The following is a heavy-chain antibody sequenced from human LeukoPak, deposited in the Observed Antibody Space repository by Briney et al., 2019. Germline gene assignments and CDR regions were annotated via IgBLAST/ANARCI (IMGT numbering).Heavy chain of an antibody. CDR1: GFTFSSYW. CDR2: IKQDGSEK. D-gene: IGHD6-6*01. V-gene: IGHV3-7*01. Sequence: GGSLRLSCAASGFTFSSYWMSWVRQAPGKGLEWVAHIKQDGSEKYYVDSVKGRFTISRDNAKNSLYLQMNSLRAEDTAVYYCARERPFIAARPNHYYYYGMDVWGQGTTVTVSS. J-gene: IGHJ6*02. CDR3: ARERPFIAARPNHYYYYGMDV.